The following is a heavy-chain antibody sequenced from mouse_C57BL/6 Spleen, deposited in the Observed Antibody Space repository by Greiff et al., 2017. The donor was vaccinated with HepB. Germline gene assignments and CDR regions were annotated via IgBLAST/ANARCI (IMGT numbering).Heavy chain of an antibody. V-gene: IGHV1-82*01. CDR2: IYPGDGDT. CDR1: GYAFSSSW. J-gene: IGHJ4*01. D-gene: IGHD1-1*01. Sequence: QVQLKESGPELVKPGASMKISCKASGYAFSSSWMNWVKQRPGKGLEWIGRIYPGDGDTNYNGKFKGKATLTADKSSSTAYMQRSSLTSEDSAVYFCARSGYYGSRPYYYAMDCWGQGTSVTVSS. CDR3: ARSGYYGSRPYYYAMDC.